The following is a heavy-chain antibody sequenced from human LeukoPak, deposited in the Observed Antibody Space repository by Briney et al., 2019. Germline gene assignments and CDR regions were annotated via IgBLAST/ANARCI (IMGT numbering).Heavy chain of an antibody. CDR3: ARESAPMPIPWFDP. J-gene: IGHJ5*02. V-gene: IGHV4-38-2*02. CDR1: GYSISSGYY. D-gene: IGHD3-16*01. CDR2: IYHSGST. Sequence: PSETLSLTCAVSGYSISSGYYWGWIRPPPGKGLEWIGSIYHSGSTYYNPSLKSRVTISVDTSKNQFSLKLSSVTAADTAVYYCARESAPMPIPWFDPWGQGTLVTVSS.